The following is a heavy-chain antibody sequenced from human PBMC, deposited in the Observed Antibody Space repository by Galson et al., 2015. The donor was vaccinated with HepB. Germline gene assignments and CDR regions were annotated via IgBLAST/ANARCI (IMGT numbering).Heavy chain of an antibody. V-gene: IGHV1-18*04. CDR1: GYPFASYG. D-gene: IGHD6-19*01. CDR2: ISVYNGNT. Sequence: SVKVSCKASGYPFASYGINWVRQAPGQGLEWMGWISVYNGNTNYAQKFQGRVTMTTDTSTSAAYMELRSLRSDDTAVYYCARVDEEAPVAGTYWGQGTLVTVSS. CDR3: ARVDEEAPVAGTY. J-gene: IGHJ4*02.